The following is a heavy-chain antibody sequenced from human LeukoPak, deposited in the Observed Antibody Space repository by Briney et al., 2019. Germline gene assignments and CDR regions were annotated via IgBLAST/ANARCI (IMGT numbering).Heavy chain of an antibody. Sequence: GGSLRLSCAASGFTFSSYAMNWVRQAPGKGPEYVSSISTDGGRTYYADSVEGRFTISRDNSKNTLYLQMTSLRTGDSAVYYCVKDQVTSMINKDFDHWGRGTLVTVSS. J-gene: IGHJ4*02. D-gene: IGHD3-16*01. V-gene: IGHV3-64D*06. CDR2: ISTDGGRT. CDR3: VKDQVTSMINKDFDH. CDR1: GFTFSSYA.